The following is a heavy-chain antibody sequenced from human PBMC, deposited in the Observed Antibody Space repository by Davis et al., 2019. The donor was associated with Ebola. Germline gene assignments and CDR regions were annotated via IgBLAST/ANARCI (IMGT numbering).Heavy chain of an antibody. J-gene: IGHJ6*02. CDR3: ARGGSVAGTYYGMDV. CDR2: INPNSGGT. D-gene: IGHD6-19*01. Sequence: AASVKVSCKASGYTFTGYYMHWVRQAPGQGLEWMGWINPNSGGTNYAQKFQGWVTMTRDTSISTAYMELSRLRSDDTAVYYCARGGSVAGTYYGMDVWSQGTTVTVSS. CDR1: GYTFTGYY. V-gene: IGHV1-2*04.